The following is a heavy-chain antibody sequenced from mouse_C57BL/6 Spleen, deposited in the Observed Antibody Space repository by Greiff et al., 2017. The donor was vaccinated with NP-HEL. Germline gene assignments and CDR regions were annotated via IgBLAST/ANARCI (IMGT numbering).Heavy chain of an antibody. Sequence: EVQLVESGPGLVKPSQSLSLTCSVTGYSITSGYYWNWLRQFPGNKLEWMGYISYDGSNNYNPSLKNRISITRDTSKNQFFLKLNSVTTEDTATYYCARGGYDYDVYAMDYWGQGTSVTVSS. J-gene: IGHJ4*01. V-gene: IGHV3-6*01. CDR2: ISYDGSN. CDR3: ARGGYDYDVYAMDY. CDR1: GYSITSGYY. D-gene: IGHD2-4*01.